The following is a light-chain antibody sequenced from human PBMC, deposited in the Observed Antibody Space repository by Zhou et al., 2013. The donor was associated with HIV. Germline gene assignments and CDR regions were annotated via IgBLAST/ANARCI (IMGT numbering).Light chain of an antibody. J-gene: IGKJ2*01. V-gene: IGKV3-15*01. Sequence: EIVMTQSPATLSVSPGERATLSCRASQSVSNNLAWYQQKPGQPPRLLIYDASTRATGIPARFSGSGSGTEFTLTISSMQSEDFAVYYCQQYNNWPPEYTFGQGTKLEIK. CDR1: QSVSNN. CDR3: QQYNNWPPEYT. CDR2: DAS.